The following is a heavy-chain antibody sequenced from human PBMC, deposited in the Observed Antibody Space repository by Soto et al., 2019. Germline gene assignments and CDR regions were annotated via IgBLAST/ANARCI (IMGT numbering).Heavy chain of an antibody. Sequence: ESLSLTCTVSGGSISSSDFYWGWLRQTPGKGLEFIGSMYYSGTTYYNPSLKSRVTISVDTSKNQFTLKLISVTAADTAVYYCARALYDFWSGYPYGDFWGQGTLVTVSS. CDR3: ARALYDFWSGYPYGDF. J-gene: IGHJ4*02. V-gene: IGHV4-39*01. CDR2: MYYSGTT. CDR1: GGSISSSDFY. D-gene: IGHD3-3*01.